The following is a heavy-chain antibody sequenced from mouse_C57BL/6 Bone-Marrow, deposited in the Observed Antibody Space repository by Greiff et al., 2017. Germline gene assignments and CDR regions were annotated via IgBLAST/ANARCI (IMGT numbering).Heavy chain of an antibody. CDR2: INPGSGGT. CDR3: AIRSWFAY. CDR1: GYAFTNYL. D-gene: IGHD1-1*01. V-gene: IGHV1-54*01. Sequence: QVQLQQSGAELVRPGTSVKVSCKASGYAFTNYLIEWVKQRPGQGLEWIGVINPGSGGTNYNEKFKGKATLTADKYSSTAYMQLSILTSEDSAVYFCAIRSWFAYWGQGTLVTVSA. J-gene: IGHJ3*01.